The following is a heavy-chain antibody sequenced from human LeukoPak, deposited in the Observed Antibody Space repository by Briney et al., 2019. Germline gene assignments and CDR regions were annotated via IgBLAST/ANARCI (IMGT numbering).Heavy chain of an antibody. CDR2: IWFDGSNK. J-gene: IGHJ4*02. CDR1: GFTFSTSG. D-gene: IGHD2-15*01. V-gene: IGHV3-33*06. CDR3: AKNVPGRAIDD. Sequence: GGSLRLSCAASGFTFSTSGMHWVRQAPGKGLEWVAVIWFDGSNKHYADSVKGRFTISRDNSRNTLDLQMNSLRADDTAVYYCAKNVPGRAIDDWGQGTLVTVST.